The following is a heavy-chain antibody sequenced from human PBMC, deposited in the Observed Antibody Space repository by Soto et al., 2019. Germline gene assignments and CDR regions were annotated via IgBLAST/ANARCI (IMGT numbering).Heavy chain of an antibody. CDR1: GGTFASLV. CDR3: AISPNYDFWSGLLY. D-gene: IGHD3-3*01. CDR2: IIPIFGTA. V-gene: IGHV1-69*01. J-gene: IGHJ4*02. Sequence: QVQLVQSGPGVKKPGSSVKVSGKAPGGTFASLVLSWGRQAPGQGLGWMGGIIPIFGTANYAQKFQGRVTITADESTSTAYMELSSLRSEDTAVYYCAISPNYDFWSGLLYWGQGTLVTVSS.